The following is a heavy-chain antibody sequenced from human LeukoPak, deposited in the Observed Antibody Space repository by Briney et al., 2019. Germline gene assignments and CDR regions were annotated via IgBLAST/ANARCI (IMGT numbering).Heavy chain of an antibody. Sequence: HPSETLSLTCTVSGGSISSYYWSWIRQPPGKGLEWIGYIYYSGSTYYNPSLKSRLTISADTSKNQFSLKLRSVTAADTAVYYCARETHDPTLVRGVVDYWGRGTLVTVSS. J-gene: IGHJ4*02. CDR2: IYYSGST. V-gene: IGHV4-30-4*08. D-gene: IGHD3-10*01. CDR1: GGSISSYY. CDR3: ARETHDPTLVRGVVDY.